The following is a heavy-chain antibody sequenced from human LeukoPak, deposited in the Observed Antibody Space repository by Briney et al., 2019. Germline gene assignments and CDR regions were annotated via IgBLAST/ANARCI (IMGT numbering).Heavy chain of an antibody. CDR2: INPNSGGT. D-gene: IGHD3-3*01. V-gene: IGHV1-2*02. Sequence: ASVTVSCKASGYTFTGYYMHWVRQAPGQGLEWMGWINPNSGGTNYAQKFQGRVTMTRDTSISTAYMELSRLRSDDTAVYYCARDDFWSGYGSGWFDPWGQGTLVTVSS. CDR1: GYTFTGYY. CDR3: ARDDFWSGYGSGWFDP. J-gene: IGHJ5*02.